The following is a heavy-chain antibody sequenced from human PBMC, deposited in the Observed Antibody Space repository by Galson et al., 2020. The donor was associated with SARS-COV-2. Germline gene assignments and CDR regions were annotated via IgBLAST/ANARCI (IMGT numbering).Heavy chain of an antibody. D-gene: IGHD3-10*01. Sequence: SETLSLTCTVSGGSISSSSYYWGWIRQPPGKGLEWIGSIYYSGSTYYNPSLKSRVTISVDTSKNQFSLKLSSVTAADTAVYYCATPPDPLLWFGESTPLFWGQGTLVTVSS. CDR3: ATPPDPLLWFGESTPLF. CDR1: GGSISSSSYY. CDR2: IYYSGST. V-gene: IGHV4-39*01. J-gene: IGHJ4*02.